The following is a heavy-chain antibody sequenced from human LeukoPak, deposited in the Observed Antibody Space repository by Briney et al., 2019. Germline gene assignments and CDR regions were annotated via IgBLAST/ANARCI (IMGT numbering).Heavy chain of an antibody. CDR1: GFTFSSYW. CDR3: AKVGVQRLVTYPFDI. CDR2: VNSDGSST. J-gene: IGHJ3*02. Sequence: GGSLRLSCAASGFTFSSYWMHWVRQAPGKGLVWVSRVNSDGSSTNYADSVRGRFTVSRDNAKNTLYLQTNSLRAEDTAVYYCAKVGVQRLVTYPFDIWGQGTMVTVSS. V-gene: IGHV3-74*01. D-gene: IGHD6-19*01.